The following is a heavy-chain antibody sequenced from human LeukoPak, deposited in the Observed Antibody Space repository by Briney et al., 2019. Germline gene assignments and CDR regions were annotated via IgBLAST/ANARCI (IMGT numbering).Heavy chain of an antibody. D-gene: IGHD3-22*01. J-gene: IGHJ4*02. CDR1: GFTVSSNF. CDR3: TASPNEIHYYGSSGYYYPFDY. V-gene: IGHV3-66*01. Sequence: GGSLRLSCAASGFTVSSNFMSWVRQAPGKGLEWVSVIYSGGSTYYADSVKGRFTISRDNSKNTLYLQMNSLRAEDTAVYYCTASPNEIHYYGSSGYYYPFDYWGQGTLVTVSS. CDR2: IYSGGST.